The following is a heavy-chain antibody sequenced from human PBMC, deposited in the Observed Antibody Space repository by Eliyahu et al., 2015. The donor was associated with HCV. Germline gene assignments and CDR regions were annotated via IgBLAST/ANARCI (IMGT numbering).Heavy chain of an antibody. V-gene: IGHV4-39*01. D-gene: IGHD2-15*01. Sequence: QLQLQESGPGLVKPSETLSLTCTVSGGSISGSRYYWGWIRQPPGKGLEWIGTIYHTGSTYYNPSLKSRVTMSVDTPNNQFSLKLSSVTAADTAVYYCARPRDCSAGSCYHYYGMDVWGQGTTVTVSS. CDR3: ARPRDCSAGSCYHYYGMDV. CDR1: GGSISGSRYY. J-gene: IGHJ6*02. CDR2: IYHTGST.